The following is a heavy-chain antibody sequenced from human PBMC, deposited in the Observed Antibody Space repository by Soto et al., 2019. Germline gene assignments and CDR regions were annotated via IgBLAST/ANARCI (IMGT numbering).Heavy chain of an antibody. D-gene: IGHD6-19*01. CDR3: ARDGQWLPRDGLRSSYYFDY. V-gene: IGHV3-33*01. CDR2: IWYDGGNK. Sequence: ESGGGVVQPGRSLRLSCAASGFNFSSYVIHWVRQAPGKGLEWVAVIWYDGGNKYYADSVKGRFTISRDDSKNTLYLQMNSLRAEDTAVYYCARDGQWLPRDGLRSSYYFDYWGQGTLVTVSS. CDR1: GFNFSSYV. J-gene: IGHJ4*02.